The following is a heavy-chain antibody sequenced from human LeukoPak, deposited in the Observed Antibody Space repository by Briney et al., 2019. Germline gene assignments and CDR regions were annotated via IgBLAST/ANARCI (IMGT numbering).Heavy chain of an antibody. CDR2: ISWNSGSI. V-gene: IGHV3-9*01. CDR3: AKAPPAAGRVFDI. J-gene: IGHJ3*02. D-gene: IGHD6-13*01. Sequence: GGSLRLSCAASGFTFDDYAMHWVRQAPGKGLEWVSGISWNSGSIGYADSVKGRFTISRDNAKNSLYLQMNSLRAEDTALYYCAKAPPAAGRVFDIWGQGTMVTVSS. CDR1: GFTFDDYA.